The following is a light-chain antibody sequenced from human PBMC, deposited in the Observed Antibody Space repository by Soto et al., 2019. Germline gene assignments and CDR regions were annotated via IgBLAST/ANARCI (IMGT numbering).Light chain of an antibody. V-gene: IGKV1-5*03. CDR2: KAS. J-gene: IGKJ1*01. CDR1: QSVSDW. Sequence: DIQMTQSPSTLSESVGDRVTITCRASQSVSDWLAWYQQKPGKAPKLLIYKASNLQSGVPSRFSGSGSGTEFTLTISSLQPDDFATYYCQHYNSYSEAFGQGPKVDI. CDR3: QHYNSYSEA.